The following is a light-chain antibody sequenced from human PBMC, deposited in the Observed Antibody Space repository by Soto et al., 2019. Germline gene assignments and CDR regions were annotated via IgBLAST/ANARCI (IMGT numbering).Light chain of an antibody. CDR3: QSYDSSLSAVV. CDR2: GNI. V-gene: IGLV1-40*01. CDR1: SSNIGAGYD. J-gene: IGLJ2*01. Sequence: QSVLTQPTSLSGAPGQRVTISCTGSSSNIGAGYDVHWYQQLPGTAPKLLIYGNINRPSGVPDRFSGSKSGTSASLAITGLQTEDEADYYCQSYDSSLSAVVFGGGTQLTVL.